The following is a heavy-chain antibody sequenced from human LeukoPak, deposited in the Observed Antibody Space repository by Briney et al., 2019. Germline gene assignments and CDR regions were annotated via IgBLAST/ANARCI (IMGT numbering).Heavy chain of an antibody. CDR3: ARGRYSSSWYRGIYNWFDP. J-gene: IGHJ5*02. CDR2: ISAYNGNT. CDR1: GYTFTSYG. V-gene: IGHV1-18*01. D-gene: IGHD6-13*01. Sequence: ASVKVSCKASGYTFTSYGISWVRQAPGQGLEWMGWISAYNGNTNYAQKLQGRVTMTTDTSTSTAYMELRSLRSEDTAVYYCARGRYSSSWYRGIYNWFDPWGQGTLVTVSS.